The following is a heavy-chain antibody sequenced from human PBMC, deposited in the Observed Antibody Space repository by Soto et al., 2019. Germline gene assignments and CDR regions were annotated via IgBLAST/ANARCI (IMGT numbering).Heavy chain of an antibody. V-gene: IGHV4-34*01. Sequence: SETLSRTCVFYSGSFDDFYWSWVRQSPGKGLEWVGEISHDGGTNYSPSLASRVSISVDTSKNQFSLHLRSVTAADTGLYYCARGQLVWYGDLTPYHRDMDVWGQGTTVTVSS. CDR3: ARGQLVWYGDLTPYHRDMDV. D-gene: IGHD3-10*01. CDR1: SGSFDDFY. J-gene: IGHJ6*02. CDR2: ISHDGGT.